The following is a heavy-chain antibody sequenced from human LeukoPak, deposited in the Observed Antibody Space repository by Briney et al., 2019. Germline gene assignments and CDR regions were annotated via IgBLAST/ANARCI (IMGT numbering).Heavy chain of an antibody. Sequence: GGSLRLSCATSGFTFSGSAIHWVRQASGRGLEWVGRIRSKANSYATTDAASVKGRFTISRDDSKNTAYLQMNSLRTEDTAVYYCTRPSYDSSVSGVVYWGQGTLVTVSS. CDR3: TRPSYDSSVSGVVY. V-gene: IGHV3-73*01. CDR2: IRSKANSYAT. CDR1: GFTFSGSA. J-gene: IGHJ4*02. D-gene: IGHD3-22*01.